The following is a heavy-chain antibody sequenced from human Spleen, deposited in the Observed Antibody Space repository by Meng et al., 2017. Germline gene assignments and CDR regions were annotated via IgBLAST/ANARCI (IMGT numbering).Heavy chain of an antibody. Sequence: GGSLRLSCAASGFTVSNAWMTWVRQAPGKGLEWVSYISSGGSVIYYADSVKGRFTISRDNAKNSLYLQMDSLRAEDTAVYYCAREMPAGSSWGQGTLVTVSS. CDR1: GFTVSNAW. D-gene: IGHD2-15*01. J-gene: IGHJ5*02. V-gene: IGHV3-48*03. CDR3: AREMPAGSS. CDR2: ISSGGSVI.